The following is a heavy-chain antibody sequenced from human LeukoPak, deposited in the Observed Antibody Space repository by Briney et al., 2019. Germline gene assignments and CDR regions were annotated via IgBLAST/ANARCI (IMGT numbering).Heavy chain of an antibody. V-gene: IGHV4-31*03. CDR3: ARDDGSGSPWVYAN. D-gene: IGHD3-10*01. CDR1: GVSISSGGYY. J-gene: IGHJ4*02. Sequence: PSETLSLTCTVSGVSISSGGYYWSWIRQHPGKGLEWIGYIYYSGSTYYTPSLKSRVTMSVDMSNNQFSLKLRSVSAADTAVYYCARDDGSGSPWVYANWGQGTLVTVSS. CDR2: IYYSGST.